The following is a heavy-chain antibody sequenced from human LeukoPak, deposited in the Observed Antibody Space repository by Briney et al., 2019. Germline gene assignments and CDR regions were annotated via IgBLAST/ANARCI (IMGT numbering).Heavy chain of an antibody. CDR2: VSSHGNDG. D-gene: IGHD5-24*01. CDR3: TRDAYNFSDFDY. CDR1: EFTFSNYA. J-gene: IGHJ4*02. Sequence: GGSLRLSCAVSEFTFSNYAMHWVRQPPGKGLEWVAVVSSHGNDGYYADSVRGRFTISRDNSKNTLYLQIDSPRLEDTAIYYCTRDAYNFSDFDYWGQGTLVTVSS. V-gene: IGHV3-30*17.